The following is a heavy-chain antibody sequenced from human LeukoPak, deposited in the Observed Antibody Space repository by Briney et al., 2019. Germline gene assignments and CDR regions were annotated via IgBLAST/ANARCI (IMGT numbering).Heavy chain of an antibody. D-gene: IGHD6-13*01. CDR3: VRDTSSRFDY. J-gene: IGHJ4*02. Sequence: GGSLRLSCAASGFTFSSYGMHWVRQAPGKGLEWVAFIRYDGSNKYYADSVKGRFTISRDNSKNTLYLQMNSLRAEDTAVYYCVRDTSSRFDYWGQGTLVTVSS. CDR1: GFTFSSYG. V-gene: IGHV3-30*02. CDR2: IRYDGSNK.